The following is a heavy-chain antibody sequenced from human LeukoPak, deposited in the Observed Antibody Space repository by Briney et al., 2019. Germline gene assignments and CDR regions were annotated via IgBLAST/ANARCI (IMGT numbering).Heavy chain of an antibody. J-gene: IGHJ4*02. CDR1: GGTFSSYA. CDR3: ARGDSSSWYSGNFDY. V-gene: IGHV1-69*04. CDR2: IIPILGIA. Sequence: GASVKVSCKASGGTFSSYAISWVRQAPGQGLEWMGRIIPILGIANYAQKFQGRVTITADKSTSTAYMELSSPRSEDTAVYYCARGDSSSWYSGNFDYWGQGTLVTVSS. D-gene: IGHD6-13*01.